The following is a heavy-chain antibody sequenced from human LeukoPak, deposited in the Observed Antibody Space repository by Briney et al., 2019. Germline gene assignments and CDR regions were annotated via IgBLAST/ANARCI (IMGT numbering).Heavy chain of an antibody. CDR3: ARGESSGWFVY. D-gene: IGHD6-19*01. CDR1: GFTFSSYA. J-gene: IGHJ4*02. CDR2: ISYDGSNK. Sequence: GGSLRLSCAASGFTFSSYAMRWVRQAPGKGLEWVAVISYDGSNKYYADSVKGRFTISRDNSKNTLYLQMNSLRAEDTAVYYCARGESSGWFVYWGQGTLVTVSS. V-gene: IGHV3-30*04.